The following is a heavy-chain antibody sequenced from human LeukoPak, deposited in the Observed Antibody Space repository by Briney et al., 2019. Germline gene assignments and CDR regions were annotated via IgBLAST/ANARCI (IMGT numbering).Heavy chain of an antibody. CDR2: IYYSGST. Sequence: SETLSLTCTVSGGSVSSGSYYWSWIRQPPGKGLEWIGYIYYSGSTNYNPSLKSRVTISVDTSKNQFSLKLSSVTAADTAVYYCARGSRGSGWTAFDYWGQGTLVTVSS. CDR3: ARGSRGSGWTAFDY. V-gene: IGHV4-61*01. J-gene: IGHJ4*02. CDR1: GGSVSSGSYY. D-gene: IGHD6-19*01.